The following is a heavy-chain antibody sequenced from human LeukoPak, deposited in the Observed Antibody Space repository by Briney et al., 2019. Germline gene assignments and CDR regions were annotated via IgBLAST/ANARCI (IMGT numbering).Heavy chain of an antibody. CDR3: ERGDGRGRSDGAT. D-gene: IGHD6-19*01. CDR2: INRDETDI. J-gene: IGHJ1*01. V-gene: IGHV3-7*01. CDR1: GFNFKSY. Sequence: GGSLRLSCAASGFNFKSYMGWARQAPEDGLEWVAIINRDETDIYYVDSVKGRFTISRDNAKSSLFLEMNSLSVEETGVYYCERGDGRGRSDGATWGPGPVVTVS.